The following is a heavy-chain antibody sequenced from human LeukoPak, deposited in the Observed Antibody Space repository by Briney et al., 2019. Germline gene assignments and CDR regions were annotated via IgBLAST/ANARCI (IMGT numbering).Heavy chain of an antibody. Sequence: SETLSLTCAVYGGSFSGYYWGWIRQPPGKGLEWIGEINHSGSTNYNPSLKSRVTVSVDTSKNQFSLKLSSVTAADTAVYYCARAPSAFDIWGQGTMVTVSS. CDR3: ARAPSAFDI. CDR1: GGSFSGYY. CDR2: INHSGST. J-gene: IGHJ3*02. V-gene: IGHV4-34*01.